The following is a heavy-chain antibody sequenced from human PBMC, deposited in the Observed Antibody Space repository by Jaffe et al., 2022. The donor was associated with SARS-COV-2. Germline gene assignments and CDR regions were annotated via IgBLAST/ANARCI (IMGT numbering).Heavy chain of an antibody. CDR1: GFTFSSYA. CDR3: ASRTYYDFWSGPDENYGMDV. D-gene: IGHD3-3*01. CDR2: ISYDGSNK. J-gene: IGHJ6*02. V-gene: IGHV3-30-3*01. Sequence: QVQLVESGGGVVQPGRSLRLSCAASGFTFSSYAMHWVRQAPGKGLEWVAVISYDGSNKYYADSVKGRFTISRDNSKNTLYLQMNSLRAEDTAVYYCASRTYYDFWSGPDENYGMDVWGQGTTVTVSS.